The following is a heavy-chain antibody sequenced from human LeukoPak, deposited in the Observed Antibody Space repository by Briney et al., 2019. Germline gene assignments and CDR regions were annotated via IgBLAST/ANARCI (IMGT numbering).Heavy chain of an antibody. CDR1: GYTFTTYG. J-gene: IGHJ4*02. D-gene: IGHD4-17*01. CDR2: ISANNGNT. Sequence: ASVKVSCKASGYTFTTYGITWVRQGPGQGLEWMGWISANNGNTNYAQKIQGRVTMTTDTSTSTAYMELRSLSPDDTAVYYCARGEGLYYDFGDYCLDYWGQGTLVTVSS. V-gene: IGHV1-18*01. CDR3: ARGEGLYYDFGDYCLDY.